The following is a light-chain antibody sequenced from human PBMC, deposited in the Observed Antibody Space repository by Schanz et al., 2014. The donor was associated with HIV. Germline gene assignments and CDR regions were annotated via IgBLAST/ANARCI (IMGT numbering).Light chain of an antibody. J-gene: IGKJ3*01. Sequence: EIVMTQSPATLSVSPGERATLSCRASQSVSSNLAWYQQKPGQAPRLLIYSVSTRATGIPARFSGSGSGTDFTLTISRLEHEDFAVYYCQHYGSSFGPGTKVDIK. CDR3: QHYGSS. V-gene: IGKV3-15*01. CDR2: SVS. CDR1: QSVSSN.